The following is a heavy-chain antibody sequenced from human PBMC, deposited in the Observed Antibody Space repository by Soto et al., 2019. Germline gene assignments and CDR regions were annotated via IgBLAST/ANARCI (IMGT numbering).Heavy chain of an antibody. V-gene: IGHV3-74*01. CDR2: INSDGSST. CDR3: ARVEYSYGYFSYYGMDV. CDR1: GFTFSSYW. J-gene: IGHJ6*02. D-gene: IGHD5-18*01. Sequence: GGSLRVSCAASGFTFSSYWMHWVRQAPGKGLVWVSRINSDGSSTSYADSVKGRFTISRDNAKNTLYLQMNSLRAEDTAVYYCARVEYSYGYFSYYGMDVWGQGSQVTVSS.